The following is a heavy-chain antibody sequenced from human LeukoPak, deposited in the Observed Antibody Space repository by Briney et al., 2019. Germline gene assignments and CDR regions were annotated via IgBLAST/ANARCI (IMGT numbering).Heavy chain of an antibody. CDR1: GGPISSYY. CDR2: IYYSGST. J-gene: IGHJ5*02. D-gene: IGHD3-3*01. Sequence: SETLSLTCTVSGGPISSYYWSWIRQPPGKGLEWIGYIYYSGSTNYNPSLKSRVTISVDTSKNQFSLKLSSVTAADTAVYYCARTYDFWSGPTNWFDPWGQGTLVTVSS. V-gene: IGHV4-59*01. CDR3: ARTYDFWSGPTNWFDP.